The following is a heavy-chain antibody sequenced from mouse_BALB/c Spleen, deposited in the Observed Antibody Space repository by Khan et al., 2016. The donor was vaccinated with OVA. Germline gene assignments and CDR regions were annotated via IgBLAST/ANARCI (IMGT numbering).Heavy chain of an antibody. V-gene: IGHV9-3-1*01. CDR1: GYTLTNYG. CDR3: ARRRAMITSYWSFVV. Sequence: QIRVAQSGPELKKPGETVKISCKASGYTLTNYGMNWVKQAPGKGLKWMGWINTYTGEPTYANELKGRFACPLETSASTADLKINNLKNGDTATSFCARRRAMITSYWSFVVWCAGTTVTVSS. CDR2: INTYTGEP. D-gene: IGHD2-4*01. J-gene: IGHJ1*01.